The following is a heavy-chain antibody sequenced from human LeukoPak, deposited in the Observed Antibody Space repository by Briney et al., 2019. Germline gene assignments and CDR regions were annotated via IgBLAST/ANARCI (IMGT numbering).Heavy chain of an antibody. Sequence: SGTLSLTCAVSGGSISSSNWWSWVRQPPGKGLEWIGEINHSGSTNYNPSLKSRVTISVDTSKNQFSLKLSSVAAADTAVYYCARGGLDPWGQGTLVTVSS. V-gene: IGHV4-4*02. J-gene: IGHJ5*02. CDR2: INHSGST. CDR1: GGSISSSNW. CDR3: ARGGLDP.